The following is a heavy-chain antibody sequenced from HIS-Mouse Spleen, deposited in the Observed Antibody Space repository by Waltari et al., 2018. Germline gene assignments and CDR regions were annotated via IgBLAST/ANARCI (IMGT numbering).Heavy chain of an antibody. CDR1: GGSISIRRYY. D-gene: IGHD6-13*01. CDR3: AREIPYSSSWYDWYFDL. J-gene: IGHJ2*01. CDR2: IYYSGST. Sequence: QLQLQESGPGLVKPSETLSLTCTVSGGSISIRRYYGGWIRQPPGKGLEWIGSIYYSGSTYYNPSLKSRVTISVDTSKNQFSLKLSSVTAADTAVYYCAREIPYSSSWYDWYFDLWGRGTLVTVSS. V-gene: IGHV4-39*07.